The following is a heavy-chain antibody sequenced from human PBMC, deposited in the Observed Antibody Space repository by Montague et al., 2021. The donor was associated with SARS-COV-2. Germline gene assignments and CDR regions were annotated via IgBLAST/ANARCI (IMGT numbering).Heavy chain of an antibody. CDR2: IWYDGSNK. D-gene: IGHD1-1*01. CDR3: AREVLAHNWNDCHFDY. Sequence: SLRLSCAASGFSFSSYGMHWVRQAPGKGLEWVAVIWYDGSNKYYADSVKGRFTISRDNSKNTLYLQMNSLRAEDTAVYYCAREVLAHNWNDCHFDYRGQGTMVTVSS. J-gene: IGHJ4*02. CDR1: GFSFSSYG. V-gene: IGHV3-33*01.